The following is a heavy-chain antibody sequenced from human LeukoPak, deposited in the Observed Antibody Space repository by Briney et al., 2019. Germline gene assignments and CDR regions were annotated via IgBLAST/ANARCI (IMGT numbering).Heavy chain of an antibody. V-gene: IGHV3-23*01. CDR1: GFTFSSYG. J-gene: IGHJ4*02. Sequence: AGGSLRLSCAASGFTFSSYGMSWVRQAPGKGLEWVSAISGSGGSTYYADSVKGRFTISRDNSKNTLYLQMNSLRAEDTAVYYCAKAHPQLYCSGGSCYSDYWGQGTLVTVSS. CDR2: ISGSGGST. D-gene: IGHD2-15*01. CDR3: AKAHPQLYCSGGSCYSDY.